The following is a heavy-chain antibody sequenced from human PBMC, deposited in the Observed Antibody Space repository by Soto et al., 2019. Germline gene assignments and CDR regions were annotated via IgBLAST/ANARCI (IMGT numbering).Heavy chain of an antibody. J-gene: IGHJ4*02. CDR2: IYNGGGT. CDR1: VFRVAYYY. D-gene: IGHD4-17*01. V-gene: IGHV3-53*01. CDR3: AKGDRNYGSFYY. Sequence: GGSLRLSCAVTVFRVAYYYMNWARQAPGQGLEWVAVIYNGGGTNYAGAVKGRFTLPRDESSNTLYLQMDSLRAEDTAVYSCAKGDRNYGSFYYWGKGVLVTVSS.